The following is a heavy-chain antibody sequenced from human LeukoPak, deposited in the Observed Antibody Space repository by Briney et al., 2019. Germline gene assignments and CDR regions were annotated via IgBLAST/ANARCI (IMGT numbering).Heavy chain of an antibody. CDR1: GDSISSSSYY. Sequence: SETLSLTCTISGDSISSSSYYWGWIRQPRGKGLEWIGDIYYRGSTYYNPSLKSRVSISIDTSNNQFSLTLNSVTAADTALYFCARRRYYDSTGYLDWGQGTLVTVSS. D-gene: IGHD3-22*01. CDR2: IYYRGST. V-gene: IGHV4-39*01. CDR3: ARRRYYDSTGYLD. J-gene: IGHJ1*01.